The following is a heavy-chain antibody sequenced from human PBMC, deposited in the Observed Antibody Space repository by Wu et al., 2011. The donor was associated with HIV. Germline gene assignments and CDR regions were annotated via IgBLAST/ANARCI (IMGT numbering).Heavy chain of an antibody. J-gene: IGHJ6*03. CDR3: ARSGEAAEYYYYYMNV. CDR1: GGNFNRQA. D-gene: IGHD2-15*01. CDR2: IIPNSGTT. V-gene: IGHV1-69*14. Sequence: QVQLVQSGAEVKKPGSSVKVSCKASGGNFNRQAISWVRQAPGQGLEWMGGIIPNSGTTNYARKFQGRVTVSADRSTTTVHMELRSLRSEDTAVYYCARSGEAAEYYYYYMNVWGKGTTVTISS.